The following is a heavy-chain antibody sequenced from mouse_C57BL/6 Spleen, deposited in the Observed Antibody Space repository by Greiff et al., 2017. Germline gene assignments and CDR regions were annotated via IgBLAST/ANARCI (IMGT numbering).Heavy chain of an antibody. CDR1: GFTFSSYA. CDR2: ISDGGSYT. J-gene: IGHJ1*03. Sequence: EVHLVESGGGLVKPGGSLKLSCAASGFTFSSYAMSWVRQTPEKRLEWVATISDGGSYTYYPDNVKGRFTISIDNAKNNLYLQMSHLKSEDTAMCFSAREGVYYYGSSPWWYFDVWGTGTTVTVSS. CDR3: AREGVYYYGSSPWWYFDV. D-gene: IGHD1-1*01. V-gene: IGHV5-4*01.